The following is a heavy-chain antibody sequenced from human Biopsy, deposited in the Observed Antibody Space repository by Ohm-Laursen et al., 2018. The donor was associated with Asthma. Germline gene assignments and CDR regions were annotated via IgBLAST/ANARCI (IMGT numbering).Heavy chain of an antibody. D-gene: IGHD2-2*01. CDR2: INSVFGTT. CDR1: GGTFNTYV. Sequence: SVTVSCKTLGGTFNTYVIGWVRLAPGQGLGWMGGINSVFGTTTYPQKFQDRVTITADDSTSTVYMELGSLRSEDTAVYYCARKAGSCISRTCYSLDFWGQGTLVTVSS. V-gene: IGHV1-69*13. CDR3: ARKAGSCISRTCYSLDF. J-gene: IGHJ4*02.